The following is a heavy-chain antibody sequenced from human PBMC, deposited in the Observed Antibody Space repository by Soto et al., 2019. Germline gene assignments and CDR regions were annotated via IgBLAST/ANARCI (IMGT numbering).Heavy chain of an antibody. J-gene: IGHJ4*02. CDR2: ISGSGGST. CDR3: AKVPQRVSIANVEY. V-gene: IGHV3-23*01. Sequence: LRLSCAASGLPDNTYWMNWVRQTPEKGLEWVTAISGSGGSTYYADSVKGRFSISRDTSKNTVYLHMNSLRAEDTAVYYCAKVPQRVSIANVEYWGQGTLVTVSS. CDR1: GLPDNTYW.